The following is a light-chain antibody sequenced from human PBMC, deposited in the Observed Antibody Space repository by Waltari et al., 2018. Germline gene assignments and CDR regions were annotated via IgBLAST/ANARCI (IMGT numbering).Light chain of an antibody. V-gene: IGKV1-39*01. CDR3: QQSYSTPRT. CDR1: QSISSY. CDR2: AAS. J-gene: IGKJ1*01. Sequence: DIQMTQSPSSLSASVGDRVTITCRASQSISSYLNWYQQKPGKAPKLLIYAASRLQSGVPSRFSGSGSGTDFTLTISSLQPEDVATYYCQQSYSTPRTFGQGTKVEIK.